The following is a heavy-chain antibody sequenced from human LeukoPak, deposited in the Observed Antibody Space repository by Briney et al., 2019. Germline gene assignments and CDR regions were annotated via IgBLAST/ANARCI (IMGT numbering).Heavy chain of an antibody. CDR1: GGTFSSYA. D-gene: IGHD3-22*01. CDR3: ARTNYYYDSSGYYRSYNWFDP. Sequence: GASVKASCKASGGTFSSYAISWVRQAPGQGLEWMGGIIPIFGTANYAQKFQGRVTITADESTSTAYMELSSLRSEDTAVYYCARTNYYYDSSGYYRSYNWFDPWGQGTLVTVSS. J-gene: IGHJ5*02. CDR2: IIPIFGTA. V-gene: IGHV1-69*13.